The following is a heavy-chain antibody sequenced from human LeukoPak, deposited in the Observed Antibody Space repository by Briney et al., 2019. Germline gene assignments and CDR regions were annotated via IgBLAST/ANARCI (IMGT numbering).Heavy chain of an antibody. CDR3: AIYLQYCSGGSCNSKGPKDY. CDR2: IKPDGSEK. CDR1: GFTFSSYW. D-gene: IGHD2-15*01. J-gene: IGHJ4*02. V-gene: IGHV3-7*01. Sequence: PGGSLRLSCAASGFTFSSYWMSWVRQAPGKGLEWVANIKPDGSEKYYVDSVKGRFTISRDNAKNSLYLQMNSLRAEDTAVYYCAIYLQYCSGGSCNSKGPKDYWGEGALVTVSS.